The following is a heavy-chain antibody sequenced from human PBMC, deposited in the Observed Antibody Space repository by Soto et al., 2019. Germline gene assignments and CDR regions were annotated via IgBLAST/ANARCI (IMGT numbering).Heavy chain of an antibody. Sequence: ASVKGSCKASGYTFTIYYRQWVRQAPGQGLEWMGIINPSGGSTSYAQKFQGRVTMTRDTSTSTVYMELSSLRSEDTAVYYCARAQDYYNSSGSPAFDIWGQGTMVTVSS. J-gene: IGHJ3*02. D-gene: IGHD3-22*01. V-gene: IGHV1-46*01. CDR3: ARAQDYYNSSGSPAFDI. CDR2: INPSGGST. CDR1: GYTFTIYY.